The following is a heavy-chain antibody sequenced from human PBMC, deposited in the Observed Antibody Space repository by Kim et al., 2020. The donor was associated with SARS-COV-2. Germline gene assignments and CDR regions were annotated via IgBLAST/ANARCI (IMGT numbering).Heavy chain of an antibody. CDR2: ICVHNGDT. Sequence: ASVKVSCKASGYTFSNFAIHWVRQAPGQGLEWMAKICVHNGDTNYAQKFQDRVTMSRDTTTSTAYMELRSLRSDDTAMYYCERALQQASTPARRAMTREVLRTSGPWIQGTLVTVSP. CDR3: ERALQQASTPARRAMTREVLRTSGP. D-gene: IGHD6-6*01. CDR1: GYTFSNFA. J-gene: IGHJ5*02. V-gene: IGHV1-18*01.